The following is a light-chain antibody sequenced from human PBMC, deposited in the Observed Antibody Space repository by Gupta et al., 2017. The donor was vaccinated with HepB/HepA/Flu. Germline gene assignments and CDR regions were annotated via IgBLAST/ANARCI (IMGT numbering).Light chain of an antibody. J-gene: IGLJ1*01. CDR2: DVT. V-gene: IGLV2-14*03. CDR1: SSDIGAYTS. Sequence: QSALTQPASVSGSPGQSITISCTGTSSDIGAYTSVSWYQQHPGKAPKLRIYDVTNPPSGVSDRFSASKSDNTASLTXSXLQPEDXADYYCRSYTSAMNHVFGTGTKVTVL. CDR3: RSYTSAMNHV.